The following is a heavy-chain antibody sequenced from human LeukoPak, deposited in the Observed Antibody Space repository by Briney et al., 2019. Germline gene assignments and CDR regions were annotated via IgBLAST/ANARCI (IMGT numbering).Heavy chain of an antibody. Sequence: ASAKVSCKASGYTFTSYGISWVRQAPGQGLEWMGWINTNTGDPTYAQGFTGRFVFSLDTSVSTAYLQISSLKAEDTAVYYCARDWSFGSSGWLHGNQRGYWGQGTLVTVSS. CDR2: INTNTGDP. CDR3: ARDWSFGSSGWLHGNQRGY. D-gene: IGHD6-19*01. J-gene: IGHJ4*02. CDR1: GYTFTSYG. V-gene: IGHV7-4-1*02.